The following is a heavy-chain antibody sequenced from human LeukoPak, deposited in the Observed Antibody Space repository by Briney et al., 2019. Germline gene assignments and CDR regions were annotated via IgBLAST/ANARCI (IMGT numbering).Heavy chain of an antibody. J-gene: IGHJ4*02. V-gene: IGHV4-38-2*02. CDR3: ARVGATFGGDFDY. CDR2: IYHSGST. D-gene: IGHD1-26*01. Sequence: SETLSLTCTVSGYSISSGYYWGWIRQPPGKGLEWIGSIYHSGSTYYNPSLKSRVTISVDTSKNQFSLKLSSVTAADTAVYYCARVGATFGGDFDYWGQGTLVTVSS. CDR1: GYSISSGYY.